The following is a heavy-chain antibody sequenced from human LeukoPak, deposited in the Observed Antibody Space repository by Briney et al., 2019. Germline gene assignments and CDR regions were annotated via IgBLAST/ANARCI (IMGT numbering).Heavy chain of an antibody. V-gene: IGHV5-51*01. J-gene: IGHJ4*02. CDR3: ARRYCSGGSCYYYYFDY. CDR1: GYSFTSYW. CDR2: IYPGDSDT. Sequence: GESLKIPCKGSGYSFTSYWIGWVRQMPGKGLEWMGIIYPGDSDTRYSPSFQGQVTISADKSISTAYLQWSSLKASDTAMYYCARRYCSGGSCYYYYFDYWGQGTLVTVSS. D-gene: IGHD2-15*01.